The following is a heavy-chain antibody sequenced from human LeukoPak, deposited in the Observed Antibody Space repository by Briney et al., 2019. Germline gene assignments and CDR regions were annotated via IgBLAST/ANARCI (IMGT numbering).Heavy chain of an antibody. CDR2: IIPIFGTA. Sequence: SVKVSCKASGGTFSSYAISWVRQAPEQGLEWMGGIIPIFGTANYAQKFQGRVTITTDESTSTAYMELSSLRSEDTAVYYCAPLEDPVEGYWGQGTLVTVSS. V-gene: IGHV1-69*05. CDR3: APLEDPVEGY. CDR1: GGTFSSYA. J-gene: IGHJ4*02. D-gene: IGHD5-24*01.